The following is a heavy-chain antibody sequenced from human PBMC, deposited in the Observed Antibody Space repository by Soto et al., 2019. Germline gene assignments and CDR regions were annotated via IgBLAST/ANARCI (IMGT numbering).Heavy chain of an antibody. CDR2: IYPGDSDT. J-gene: IGHJ6*02. Sequence: ESLKISCKGSGYSFSTHWLAWVRQMPGKGLEWMGIIYPGDSDTRYSPSFQGQVTISADKSISTAYLQWSSLKASDTAMYYCARHVSYYYDSSGYTPIYYYYGMDVWGQGTTVTVSS. D-gene: IGHD3-22*01. CDR1: GYSFSTHW. CDR3: ARHVSYYYDSSGYTPIYYYYGMDV. V-gene: IGHV5-51*01.